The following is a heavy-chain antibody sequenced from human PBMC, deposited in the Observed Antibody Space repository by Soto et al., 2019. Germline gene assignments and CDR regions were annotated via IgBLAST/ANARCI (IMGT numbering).Heavy chain of an antibody. V-gene: IGHV2-26*01. Sequence: ESGPTLVNPTETLTLTCTVSGFSLSNARMGVSWIRQPPGKALEWLAHIFSNDEKSYSTSLKSRLTISKDTSKSQVVLTMTNMDPVDTATYYCARISADGPDDAFDIWGQGTMVTVSS. CDR1: GFSLSNARMG. CDR3: ARISADGPDDAFDI. J-gene: IGHJ3*02. CDR2: IFSNDEK.